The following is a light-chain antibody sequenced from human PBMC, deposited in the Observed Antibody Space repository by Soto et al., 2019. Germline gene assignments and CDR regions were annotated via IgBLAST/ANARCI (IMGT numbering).Light chain of an antibody. Sequence: QSVLTQPPSVSGAPGQRVTISCTGTSSNIGAGQDVHWYRQLPGAAPKFLNSDSNNRASGVPDRFSVSKSGASASLAITGLRAEDEGDYFCQSYGTSLSGLYVFGTGTKVTVL. CDR1: SSNIGAGQD. J-gene: IGLJ1*01. V-gene: IGLV1-40*01. CDR3: QSYGTSLSGLYV. CDR2: DSN.